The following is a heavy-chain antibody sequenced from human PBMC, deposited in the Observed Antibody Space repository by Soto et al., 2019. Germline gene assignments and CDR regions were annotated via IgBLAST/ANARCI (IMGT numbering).Heavy chain of an antibody. Sequence: QVQLQESGPGLVKPSGTLSLTCAVSSGSISSSNWWSWVRQPPGQGLEWIGEIYHSGSTNYNPSLKSRVTISVDKSKNQFSLKLSSVTAADTAVYYCARERKYCSGGSCYSAAFDIWGQGTMVTVSS. V-gene: IGHV4-4*02. CDR1: SGSISSSNW. CDR2: IYHSGST. D-gene: IGHD2-15*01. J-gene: IGHJ3*02. CDR3: ARERKYCSGGSCYSAAFDI.